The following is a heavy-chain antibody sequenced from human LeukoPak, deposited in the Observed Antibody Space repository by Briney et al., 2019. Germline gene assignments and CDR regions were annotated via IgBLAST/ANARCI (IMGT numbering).Heavy chain of an antibody. J-gene: IGHJ6*02. D-gene: IGHD6-13*01. CDR2: ISSSGSTI. CDR1: GFTFSSYE. V-gene: IGHV3-48*03. Sequence: PGGSLRLSCAASGFTFSSYEMNWVRQAPGKGLEWVSYISSSGSTIYYADSVKGRFTISRDNAKNSLYLQMNSLRAEDTAVYYCARDSSSWYYYYGMDIWGQGTTVTVSS. CDR3: ARDSSSWYYYYGMDI.